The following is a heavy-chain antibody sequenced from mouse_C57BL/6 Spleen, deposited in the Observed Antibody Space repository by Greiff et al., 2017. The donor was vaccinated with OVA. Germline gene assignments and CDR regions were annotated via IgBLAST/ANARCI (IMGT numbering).Heavy chain of an antibody. CDR1: GFSFNTYA. CDR2: IRSKSNNYAT. V-gene: IGHV10-1*01. J-gene: IGHJ4*01. CDR3: VRHLGYYYAMDY. Sequence: EVHLVESGGGLVQPKGSLKLSCAASGFSFNTYAMNWVRQAPGKGLEWVARIRSKSNNYATYYADSVKDRFTISRDDSESMLYLQMNNLKTEDTAMYYCVRHLGYYYAMDYWGQGTSVTVSS.